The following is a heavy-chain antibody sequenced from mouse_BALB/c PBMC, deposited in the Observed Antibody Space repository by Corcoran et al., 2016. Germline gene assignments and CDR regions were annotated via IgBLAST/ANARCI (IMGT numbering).Heavy chain of an antibody. CDR1: GYTFTSYV. V-gene: IGHV1S136*01. CDR2: INPYNDGT. CDR3: ARLYPGIAMDY. J-gene: IGHJ4*01. Sequence: EVQLQQSGPELVKPGASVKMSCKASGYTFTSYVMHWVKQKPGQGLEWIGYINPYNDGTKYNEKFKGKATLTSDKSPSTAYMELSSLTSEDSAVYYCARLYPGIAMDYWGHGTSVTVSS.